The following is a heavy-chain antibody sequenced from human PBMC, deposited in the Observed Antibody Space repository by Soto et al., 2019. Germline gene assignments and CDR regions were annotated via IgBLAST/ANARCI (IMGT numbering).Heavy chain of an antibody. CDR1: GGTFSSYT. CDR3: AREKSNSSGYYRPFDY. CDR2: IIPILGIA. V-gene: IGHV1-69*04. Sequence: GASVKVSCKASGGTFSSYTISWVRQAPGQGLEWMGRIIPILGIAKYAQKFQGRVTITADKSTSTAYMELSSLRSEDTAVYYCAREKSNSSGYYRPFDYWGQGTLVTVSS. D-gene: IGHD3-22*01. J-gene: IGHJ4*02.